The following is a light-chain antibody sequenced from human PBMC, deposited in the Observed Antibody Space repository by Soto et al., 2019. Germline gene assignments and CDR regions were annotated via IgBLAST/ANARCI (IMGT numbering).Light chain of an antibody. CDR1: SSDVGGYNY. J-gene: IGLJ2*01. CDR2: EVS. CDR3: SSYTSSSPL. V-gene: IGLV2-14*01. Sequence: QSVLTQPASVSGSPGQSITISCTGTSSDVGGYNYVSWYQQHPGKAPKPMIYEVSNRPSGVSNRFSGSKSGNTASLTISGLQAEDEADYYCSSYTSSSPLFGGGTKLTVL.